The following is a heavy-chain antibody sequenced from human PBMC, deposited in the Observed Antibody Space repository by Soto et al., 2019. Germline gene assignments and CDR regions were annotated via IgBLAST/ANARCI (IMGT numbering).Heavy chain of an antibody. CDR1: GYTFTGYY. V-gene: IGHV1-2*04. J-gene: IGHJ6*02. CDR2: INPNSGGT. Sequence: GASVKVSCEASGYTFTGYYMHWVRQAPGQGLEWMGWINPNSGGTNYAQKFQGWVTMTRDTSISTAYMELSRLRSDDTAVYYCARLGGYCSSTNCYGYYGMDVWGQGTTVTVSS. CDR3: ARLGGYCSSTNCYGYYGMDV. D-gene: IGHD2-2*01.